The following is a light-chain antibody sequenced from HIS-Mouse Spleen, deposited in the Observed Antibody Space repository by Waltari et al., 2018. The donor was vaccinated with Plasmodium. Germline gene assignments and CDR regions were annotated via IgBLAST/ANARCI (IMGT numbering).Light chain of an antibody. Sequence: DIQMTQSPSSLSASVDRVTITCQASQDISNYLNWYQQKPGKAPKLLIYDASNLETGVPSRFSGSGSGTDFTFTISSLQPEDIATYYCQQYDNLPPLFTFGPGTKVDIK. CDR1: QDISNY. CDR2: DAS. J-gene: IGKJ3*01. V-gene: IGKV1-33*01. CDR3: QQYDNLPPLFT.